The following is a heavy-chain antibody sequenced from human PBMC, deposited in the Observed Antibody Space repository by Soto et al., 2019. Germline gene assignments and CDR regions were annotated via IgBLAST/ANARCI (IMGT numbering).Heavy chain of an antibody. CDR2: INNDGSSP. Sequence: GGSLRLSCAASGFTVSSYGLHAVRQAPGKGLVWVSRINNDGSSPSYADSVKGRFTISRDNAKSTLYLQMSSLRAEDTAVYYCARDPLIGETDYGLDVWGQGTTVTVSS. V-gene: IGHV3-74*01. CDR1: GFTVSSYG. CDR3: ARDPLIGETDYGLDV. D-gene: IGHD2-21*01. J-gene: IGHJ6*02.